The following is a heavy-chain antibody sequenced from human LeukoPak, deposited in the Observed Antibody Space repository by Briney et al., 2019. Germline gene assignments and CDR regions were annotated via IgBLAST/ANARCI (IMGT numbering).Heavy chain of an antibody. Sequence: ASVKVSCKASGYTITGYYMHWVRQAPGRGFEWMGWINPNSGDTNYAQKFQGRVTMTRDTSISTAHMELSRLRSDDTAVYYCARANPLYCSSTTCLFDYWGQGTLVTVSS. CDR2: INPNSGDT. J-gene: IGHJ4*02. CDR3: ARANPLYCSSTTCLFDY. D-gene: IGHD2-2*01. CDR1: GYTITGYY. V-gene: IGHV1-2*02.